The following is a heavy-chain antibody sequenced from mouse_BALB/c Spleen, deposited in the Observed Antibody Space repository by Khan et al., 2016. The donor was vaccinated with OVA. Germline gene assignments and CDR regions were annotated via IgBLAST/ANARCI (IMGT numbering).Heavy chain of an antibody. V-gene: IGHV5-6*01. J-gene: IGHJ3*01. Sequence: EVELVESGGDLVKPGGSLKLSCAASGFTLSTYGMSWVRQTPDKRLEWVATVSTGGSYTYYPDSVKGRFIISRDNAKNTLYLQMSSLKSEDKAVFYCARRDYGYDRGKFAYWGEGTLGTVSA. CDR1: GFTLSTYG. D-gene: IGHD2-2*01. CDR3: ARRDYGYDRGKFAY. CDR2: VSTGGSYT.